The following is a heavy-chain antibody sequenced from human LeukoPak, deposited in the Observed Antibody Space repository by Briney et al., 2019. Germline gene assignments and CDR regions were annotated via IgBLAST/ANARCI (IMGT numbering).Heavy chain of an antibody. J-gene: IGHJ4*02. CDR2: ISYDGSNK. D-gene: IGHD5-18*01. V-gene: IGHV3-30*03. Sequence: GGSLRLSCAASGFTFSSYGMHWVRQAPGKGLEWVAVISYDGSNKYYADSVKGRFTISRDNSKNTLYLQMNSLRAEDTAVYYCARELEGYIYGPVDYWGQGTLVTVSS. CDR1: GFTFSSYG. CDR3: ARELEGYIYGPVDY.